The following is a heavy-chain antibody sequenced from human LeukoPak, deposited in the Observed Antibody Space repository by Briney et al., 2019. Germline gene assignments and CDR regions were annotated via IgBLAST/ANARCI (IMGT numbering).Heavy chain of an antibody. J-gene: IGHJ6*03. CDR3: ARGGYYYYHMDV. CDR1: GYSISSGYY. V-gene: IGHV4-38-2*02. CDR2: IYHSGST. Sequence: SETLSLTCTVSGYSISSGYYWGWIRQPPGKGLEWIGSIYHSGSTNYDPSLKSRVTISIDTSKNQFSLKLSSVTAADTAVYYCARGGYYYYHMDVWGKGTTVTVSS.